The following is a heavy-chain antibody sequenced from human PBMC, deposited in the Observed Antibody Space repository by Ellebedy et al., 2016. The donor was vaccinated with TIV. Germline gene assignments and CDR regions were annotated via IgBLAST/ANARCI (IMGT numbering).Heavy chain of an antibody. V-gene: IGHV4-34*01. Sequence: MPSETLSLTCAVYGGSFSGYYWSWIRQPPGKGLEWIGEINHSGSTNYNPSLKSRVTISVDTSKNQFSLKLSSVTAADTAVYYCARRELVVVVVAAHFDYWGQGTLVTVSS. CDR1: GGSFSGYY. J-gene: IGHJ4*02. CDR3: ARRELVVVVVAAHFDY. CDR2: INHSGST. D-gene: IGHD2-15*01.